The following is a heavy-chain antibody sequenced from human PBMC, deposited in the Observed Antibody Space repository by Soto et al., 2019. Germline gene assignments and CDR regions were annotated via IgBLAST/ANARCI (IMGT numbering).Heavy chain of an antibody. V-gene: IGHV1-2*02. CDR3: ARAGDSSGWYDHDAFDI. CDR2: INPNSGGT. J-gene: IGHJ3*02. D-gene: IGHD6-19*01. Sequence: QVQLVQSGAEVKKPGASVKVSCKASGYTFTGYYMHWVRQAPGQGLEWMGWINPNSGGTNYAQKFQGRVTMTRDTSISTAYMELSRLSSDDTAVYYCARAGDSSGWYDHDAFDIWGQGTMVTVSS. CDR1: GYTFTGYY.